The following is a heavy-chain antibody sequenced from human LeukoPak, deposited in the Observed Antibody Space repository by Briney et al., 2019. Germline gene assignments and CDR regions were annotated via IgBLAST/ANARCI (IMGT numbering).Heavy chain of an antibody. CDR1: GYTFTGSY. CDR2: INPNSGGT. Sequence: ASVKVSCKASGYTFTGSYLHWVRQAPGQGLEWMGWINPNSGGTNYAQKFQGRVTMTRDTSVSTAYMELSRLTSDDTAVYYCARQYSSGWCYDYWGQGTLVTVSS. D-gene: IGHD6-19*01. V-gene: IGHV1-2*02. J-gene: IGHJ4*02. CDR3: ARQYSSGWCYDY.